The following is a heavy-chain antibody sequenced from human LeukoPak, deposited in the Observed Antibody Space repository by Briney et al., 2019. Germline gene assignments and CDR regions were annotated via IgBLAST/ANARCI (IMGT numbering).Heavy chain of an antibody. D-gene: IGHD2-2*01. J-gene: IGHJ4*02. V-gene: IGHV3-23*01. CDR1: GFTFSNYA. Sequence: GGSLRLSCAASGFTFSNYAVTWVRQAPGKGLEWVSGISGSGGNPYYADSVKGRFTISRDNSKNTVYLQMNSLRADDTAVYYCAKGLSTSYYSDFDYWGQGTLVTVSS. CDR2: ISGSGGNP. CDR3: AKGLSTSYYSDFDY.